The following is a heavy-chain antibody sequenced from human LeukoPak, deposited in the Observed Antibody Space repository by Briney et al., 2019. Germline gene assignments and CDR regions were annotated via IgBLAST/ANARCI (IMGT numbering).Heavy chain of an antibody. CDR1: GFTFSSAD. V-gene: IGHV3-13*01. CDR2: IGTAGDT. CDR3: ARSPSNDYGDY. Sequence: PGGSLRLSCAASGFTFSSADMHWVRQSTGKGLEWVSAIGTAGDTYYPVSVKGRFTISRDNAKNSLYLQMNSLRAEDTAVYYRARSPSNDYGDYWGQGTLVTVSS. J-gene: IGHJ4*02.